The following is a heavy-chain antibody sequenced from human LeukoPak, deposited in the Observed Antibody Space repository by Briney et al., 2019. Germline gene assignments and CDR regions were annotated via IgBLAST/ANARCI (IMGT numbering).Heavy chain of an antibody. CDR1: GFSFSSYS. Sequence: EGSLRLSCAASGFSFSSYSMNWVRQAPGRGLEWVSSISSSSSYIYYADSVKGRFTISRDNAKNSLYLQMNSLRAEDTAVYYCARMAVAGMDYWGQGTLVTVSS. CDR3: ARMAVAGMDY. CDR2: ISSSSSYI. V-gene: IGHV3-21*01. D-gene: IGHD6-19*01. J-gene: IGHJ4*02.